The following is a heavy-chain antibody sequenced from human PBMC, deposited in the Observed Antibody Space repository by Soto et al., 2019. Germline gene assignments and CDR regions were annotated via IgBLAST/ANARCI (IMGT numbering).Heavy chain of an antibody. V-gene: IGHV1-18*04. CDR2: IKPDNGDT. CDR1: GYPFSKYG. Sequence: QLQLVQSGAEVERPGASVRVSCKAYGYPFSKYGLSWIRQAPGQGLEWMGWIKPDNGDTNYAQKFQGRVTMTTDTSSNTAYMELRSLRSDDTAVYYCATSYDSGFGPWGQGTLVSVSS. J-gene: IGHJ5*02. D-gene: IGHD5-12*01. CDR3: ATSYDSGFGP.